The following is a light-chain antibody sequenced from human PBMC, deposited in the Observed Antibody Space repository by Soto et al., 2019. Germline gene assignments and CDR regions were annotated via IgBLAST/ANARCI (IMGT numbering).Light chain of an antibody. CDR2: LEGSGSY. V-gene: IGLV4-60*03. CDR3: ETWDSNTKV. CDR1: SGHSSYI. Sequence: QSVLTQSSSASASLGSSVKLTCTLSSGHSSYIIAWHQQQPGKAPRYLMKLEGSGSYNKGSGVPDRFSGSSSGADCYLTISNLQSEDEADYYCETWDSNTKVFGEGTKLTVL. J-gene: IGLJ3*02.